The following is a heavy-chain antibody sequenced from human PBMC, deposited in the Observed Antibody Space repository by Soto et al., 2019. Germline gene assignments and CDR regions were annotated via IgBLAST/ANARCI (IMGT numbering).Heavy chain of an antibody. CDR2: IYYSGIT. D-gene: IGHD1-1*01. V-gene: IGHV4-31*03. CDR3: AREEGGTRGYYYIDV. CDR1: GGSVSSSGHY. Sequence: QVQLQESGPGLVRPSQTLSLTCSVSGGSVSSSGHYWSWIRQHPGKGLEWIGYIYYSGITYYNPSLESRPTMSLDTSKNEFSLKMSSVTASDTAVYYCAREEGGTRGYYYIDVWGKGTTVTVSS. J-gene: IGHJ6*03.